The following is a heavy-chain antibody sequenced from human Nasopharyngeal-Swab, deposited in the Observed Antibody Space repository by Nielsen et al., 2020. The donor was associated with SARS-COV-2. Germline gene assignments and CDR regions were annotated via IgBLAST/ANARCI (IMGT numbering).Heavy chain of an antibody. CDR1: GFTFSSYD. V-gene: IGHV3-13*01. D-gene: IGHD1-1*01. CDR3: AREAFDSTTYYYYMDV. J-gene: IGHJ6*03. Sequence: GGSLRLSCAASGFTFSSYDVHWVRQATGKGLEWVSAIGTAGDTYYPGSVKGRFTISRENAKNSLYLQMNSLRAGDTAVYYCAREAFDSTTYYYYMDVWGKGTTVTVSS. CDR2: IGTAGDT.